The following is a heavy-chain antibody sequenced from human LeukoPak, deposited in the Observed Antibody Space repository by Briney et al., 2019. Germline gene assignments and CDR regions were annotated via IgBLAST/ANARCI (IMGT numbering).Heavy chain of an antibody. D-gene: IGHD3-10*01. CDR2: IIPIFGTA. CDR3: ARPHSYYGSGMGYFDY. CDR1: GGTFSSYA. Sequence: SVKVSCKASGGTFSSYAINWVRQAPGQGLEWMGGIIPIFGTANYAQKFQGRVTITADKSTSTAYMELSSLRSEDTAVYYCARPHSYYGSGMGYFDYWGQGTLVTVSP. J-gene: IGHJ4*02. V-gene: IGHV1-69*06.